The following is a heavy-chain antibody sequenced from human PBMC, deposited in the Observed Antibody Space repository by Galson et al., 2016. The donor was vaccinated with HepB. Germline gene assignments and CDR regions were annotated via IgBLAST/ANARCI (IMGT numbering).Heavy chain of an antibody. CDR1: GFTFSHFW. CDR2: IKADGRDK. J-gene: IGHJ3*01. CDR3: VRDDYLDV. Sequence: SLRLSCAASGFTFSHFWMSWVRQAPGKGLEWVADIKADGRDKFYVDSVKGRFTIARDNTKNSLYLQMNSLRAEDTAAYYCVRDDYLDVWGQGTMVIVSS. D-gene: IGHD4-11*01. V-gene: IGHV3-7*01.